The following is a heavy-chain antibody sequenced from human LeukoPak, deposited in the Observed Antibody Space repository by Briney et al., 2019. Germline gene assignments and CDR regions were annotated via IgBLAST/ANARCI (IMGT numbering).Heavy chain of an antibody. V-gene: IGHV3-48*03. CDR2: ISSSGRTI. J-gene: IGHJ4*02. D-gene: IGHD1-1*01. Sequence: GGSLRLSCAVSGFSSYEMNWVRQAPGKGLEWVSYISSSGRTIYYADSVKGRFTISRDKSKNTLYLQMNSLRAEDTAAYYCAKAVTGTTGKYYFDYWGQGTLVTVSS. CDR3: AKAVTGTTGKYYFDY. CDR1: GFSSYE.